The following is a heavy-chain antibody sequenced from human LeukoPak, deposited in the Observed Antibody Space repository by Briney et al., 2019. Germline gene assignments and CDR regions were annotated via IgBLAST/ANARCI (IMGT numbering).Heavy chain of an antibody. CDR3: ATEPTRTPYYYMDV. D-gene: IGHD1-1*01. CDR2: IPSSGSA. V-gene: IGHV4-4*07. J-gene: IGHJ6*03. Sequence: SETLSLTCNVSGGSISSFYCNWIRQPAGEGLEWIGRIPSSGSANYNPSLKSRVTLSVDTSKKQLSLALNSVTAADTAVFYCATEPTRTPYYYMDVWGTGTTVIVSS. CDR1: GGSISSFY.